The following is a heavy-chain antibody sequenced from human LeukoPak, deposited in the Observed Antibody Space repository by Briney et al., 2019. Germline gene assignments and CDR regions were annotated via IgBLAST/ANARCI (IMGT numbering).Heavy chain of an antibody. CDR1: GFTFSSYE. V-gene: IGHV3-23*01. D-gene: IGHD3-16*01. J-gene: IGHJ4*02. Sequence: GGSLRLSCAASGFTFSSYEMNWVRQAPGKGLEWVSAISGSGGNTYYADSVKGRFTISRDNSKNTLYLQMNSLRAEDTAVYYCARLRGYYFDYWGQGTLVTVSS. CDR3: ARLRGYYFDY. CDR2: ISGSGGNT.